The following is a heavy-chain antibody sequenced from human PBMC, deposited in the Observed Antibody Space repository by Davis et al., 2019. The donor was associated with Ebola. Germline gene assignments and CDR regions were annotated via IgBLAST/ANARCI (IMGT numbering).Heavy chain of an antibody. Sequence: SVKVSCKASGFTFTSSAVQWVRQARGQRLEWIGWIVVGSGNTNYAQKFQERVTITRDTSASTAYMELSSLRSEDTAVYYCARGGITMIVVVLGWFDPWGQGTLVTVSS. CDR1: GFTFTSSA. D-gene: IGHD3-22*01. CDR2: IVVGSGNT. J-gene: IGHJ5*02. CDR3: ARGGITMIVVVLGWFDP. V-gene: IGHV1-58*01.